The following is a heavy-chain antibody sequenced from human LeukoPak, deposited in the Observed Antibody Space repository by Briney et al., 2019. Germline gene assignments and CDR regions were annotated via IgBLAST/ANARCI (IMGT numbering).Heavy chain of an antibody. CDR2: IWYDGSNK. V-gene: IGHV3-33*06. CDR3: AKDRSVVVTATIDY. D-gene: IGHD2-21*02. Sequence: GGSLRLSCAASGFTFSSYGTHWVRQVPGKGLEWVAVIWYDGSNKYYADSVKGRFTISRDNSKNTLYLQMNSLRAEDTAVYYCAKDRSVVVTATIDYWGQGTLVTVSS. CDR1: GFTFSSYG. J-gene: IGHJ4*02.